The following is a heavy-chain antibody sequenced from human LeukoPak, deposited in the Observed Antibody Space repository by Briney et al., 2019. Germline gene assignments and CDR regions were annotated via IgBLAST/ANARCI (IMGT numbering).Heavy chain of an antibody. CDR2: IYSGGTT. D-gene: IGHD2-15*01. J-gene: IGHJ6*03. CDR3: ARGAGAATAGYYYYYMDV. Sequence: PGGSLRLSCAASGFTVSSNYMSWVRQAPGRGLEWVSVIYSGGTTYYADSVKGRFTISRDNSKNTLYLQMTSLRAEDTAVYYYARGAGAATAGYYYYYMDVWAKGPRSPSP. V-gene: IGHV3-53*01. CDR1: GFTVSSNY.